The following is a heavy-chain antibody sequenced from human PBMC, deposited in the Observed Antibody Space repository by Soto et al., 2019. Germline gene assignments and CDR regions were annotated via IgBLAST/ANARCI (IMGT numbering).Heavy chain of an antibody. Sequence: QVQLQESGPGLVKPSETLSLTCTVSGGSISSYYWSWIRQPPGKGLEWIGYIYYSGSTNYNPSLKSRVTISVDTSKNQFSLKLSSVTAADTAVYYCARHSGSSRSDFDYWGQGTLVTVSS. CDR3: ARHSGSSRSDFDY. V-gene: IGHV4-59*08. CDR1: GGSISSYY. CDR2: IYYSGST. J-gene: IGHJ4*02. D-gene: IGHD6-13*01.